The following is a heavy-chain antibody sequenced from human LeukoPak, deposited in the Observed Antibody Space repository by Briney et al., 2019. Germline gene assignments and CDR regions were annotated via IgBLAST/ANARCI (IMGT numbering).Heavy chain of an antibody. J-gene: IGHJ3*02. CDR1: GYTFTSYD. Sequence: GASVKVSCKASGYTFTSYDINWVRQATGQGPEWMGWMNPNSGNTGYAQKFQGRVTMTRNTSISTAYMELSSLRSEDTAVYYCAIILTGYYRNAFDIWGQGTMVTVSS. CDR2: MNPNSGNT. V-gene: IGHV1-8*01. CDR3: AIILTGYYRNAFDI. D-gene: IGHD3-9*01.